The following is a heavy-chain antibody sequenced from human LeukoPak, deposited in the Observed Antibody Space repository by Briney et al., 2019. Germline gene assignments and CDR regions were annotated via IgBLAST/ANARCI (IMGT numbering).Heavy chain of an antibody. CDR1: GFTFSSYE. Sequence: GSLRLSCAASGFTFSSYEMNWVRQAPGKGLEWVSYISTSASTIYYADSVKGRFTSSRDNAKNSLYLQMNILRAEDTAVYYCARRGTSRSSYYFDYWGQGTLVTVSS. J-gene: IGHJ4*02. CDR2: ISTSASTI. CDR3: ARRGTSRSSYYFDY. V-gene: IGHV3-48*03.